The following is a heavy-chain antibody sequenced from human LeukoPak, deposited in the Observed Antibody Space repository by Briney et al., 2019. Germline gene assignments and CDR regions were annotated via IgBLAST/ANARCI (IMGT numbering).Heavy chain of an antibody. J-gene: IGHJ5*02. CDR3: ARHLRLWQNWFDP. V-gene: IGHV5-51*01. CDR2: FYPGDSDT. Sequence: PGESLKISCKGSGYSFTNYWIGWVRQLPGKGPEWMGIFYPGDSDTRYSPSFQGQVTISADKSISTAYLQWSSLEASDTAMYYCARHLRLWQNWFDPWGQGTLVTVSS. D-gene: IGHD5-18*01. CDR1: GYSFTNYW.